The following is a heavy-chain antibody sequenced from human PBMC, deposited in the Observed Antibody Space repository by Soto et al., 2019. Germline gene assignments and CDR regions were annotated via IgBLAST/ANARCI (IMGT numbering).Heavy chain of an antibody. V-gene: IGHV3-30*04. J-gene: IGHJ4*02. Sequence: GGSLRLSXAASGFTFSSYPIHWVRQAPGKGLEWVGVISFDGNNQYYADSVGGRFTISRDNSKNTVNLQMNGLTPEDTAVYYCARDPYFDYWGQGTLVTVSS. CDR2: ISFDGNNQ. D-gene: IGHD3-16*01. CDR3: ARDPYFDY. CDR1: GFTFSSYP.